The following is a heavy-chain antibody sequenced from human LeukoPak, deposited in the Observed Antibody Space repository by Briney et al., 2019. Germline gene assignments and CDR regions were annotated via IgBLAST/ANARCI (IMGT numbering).Heavy chain of an antibody. CDR2: IYTSGST. CDR1: GGSISSGSYY. J-gene: IGHJ6*03. CDR3: ARVPAGIVATYYMDV. V-gene: IGHV4-61*02. Sequence: NASQTLSLTCTVSGGSISSGSYYWSWIRQPAGKGLEWIGRIYTSGSTNYNPSLKSRVTISVDMSKNQFSLKLSSVTAADTAVYYCARVPAGIVATYYMDVWGKGTTVTVSS. D-gene: IGHD5-12*01.